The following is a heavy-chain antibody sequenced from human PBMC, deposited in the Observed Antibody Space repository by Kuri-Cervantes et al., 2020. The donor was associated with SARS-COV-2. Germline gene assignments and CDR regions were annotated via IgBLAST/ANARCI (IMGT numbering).Heavy chain of an antibody. Sequence: SVKVSCKASGGTFSSSAISWVRQAPGQGLEWMGGIIPTFALANYAQKFQGRVTITADKSTSTAYMELSSLRSEDTAVYYCARGHRIAVAGTWGQGTLVTVSS. D-gene: IGHD6-19*01. CDR3: ARGHRIAVAGT. CDR2: IIPTFALA. CDR1: GGTFSSSA. V-gene: IGHV1-69*10. J-gene: IGHJ4*02.